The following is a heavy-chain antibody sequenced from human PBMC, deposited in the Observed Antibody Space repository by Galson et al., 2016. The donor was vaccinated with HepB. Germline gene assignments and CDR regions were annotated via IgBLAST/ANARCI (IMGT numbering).Heavy chain of an antibody. J-gene: IGHJ6*02. CDR1: GDTLGTYA. V-gene: IGHV1-69*13. CDR3: ARGRLLSTMATSGVPYYLYGMDV. Sequence: SVKVSCKASGDTLGTYAISWVRQAPGQGLQWMGGIIPMFGTTNYEQNYQDRVTITADESTNTAYMELRSLRYDDTAMYYCARGRLLSTMATSGVPYYLYGMDVWGQETTVTVSS. D-gene: IGHD5-24*01. CDR2: IIPMFGTT.